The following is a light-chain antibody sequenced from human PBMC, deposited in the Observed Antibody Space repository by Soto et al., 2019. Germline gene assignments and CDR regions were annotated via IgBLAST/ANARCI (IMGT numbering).Light chain of an antibody. CDR1: SRDVGGYNY. V-gene: IGLV2-14*01. J-gene: IGLJ2*01. CDR2: DVS. Sequence: QSALTQPASVSGSPGQSITISCTGTSRDVGGYNYVSWYQPHPGKAPKLMIYDVSNRPSGVSNRFSGSKSGNTASLIISGLQAEDEADYCCFSYASSTVVFGRGTKLTVL. CDR3: FSYASSTVV.